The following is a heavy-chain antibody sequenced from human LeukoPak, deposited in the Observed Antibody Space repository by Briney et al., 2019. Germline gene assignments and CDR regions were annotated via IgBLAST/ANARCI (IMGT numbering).Heavy chain of an antibody. D-gene: IGHD4-17*01. J-gene: IGHJ6*03. CDR2: ISYDGSNK. CDR3: AKPYYADYEYYYYYMDV. CDR1: GFTFSSYA. Sequence: GGSLRLSCAASGFTFSSYAMHWVRQAPGKGLEWVAVISYDGSNKYYADSVKGRFTISRDNSKNTLYLQMNSLRAEDTAVYYCAKPYYADYEYYYYYMDVWGKGTTVTVSS. V-gene: IGHV3-30-3*02.